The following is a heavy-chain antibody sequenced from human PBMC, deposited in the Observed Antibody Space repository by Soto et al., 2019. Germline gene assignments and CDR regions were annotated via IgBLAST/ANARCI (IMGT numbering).Heavy chain of an antibody. CDR1: VGTFSSYA. V-gene: IGHV1-69*13. J-gene: IGHJ3*02. D-gene: IGHD3-10*01. CDR2: IIPIFGTA. Sequence: ASVKVSCKASVGTFSSYAISWVRQAPGQWLEWMGGIIPIFGTANYAQKFQGRVTITADESTSTAYMELSSLRSEDTAVYYCASWVWFGEFAFDIWGQGKMVTVSS. CDR3: ASWVWFGEFAFDI.